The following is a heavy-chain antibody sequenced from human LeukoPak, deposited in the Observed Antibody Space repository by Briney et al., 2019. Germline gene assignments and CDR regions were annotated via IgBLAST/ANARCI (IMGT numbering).Heavy chain of an antibody. CDR3: ARVVSRAWFDP. Sequence: PSETLSLTCTVSGGSVSSSSYYWSWIRQPPEKGLEWIGYIYYSGSTNYNPSLKTRVTTSIDTSKNQFSLKLSSVTAADTAVYYCARVVSRAWFDPWGQGTLVTVSS. CDR1: GGSVSSSSYY. V-gene: IGHV4-61*01. J-gene: IGHJ5*02. CDR2: IYYSGST. D-gene: IGHD3-10*01.